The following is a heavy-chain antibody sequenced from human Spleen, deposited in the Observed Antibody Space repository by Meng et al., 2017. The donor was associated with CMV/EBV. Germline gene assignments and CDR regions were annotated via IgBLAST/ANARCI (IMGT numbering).Heavy chain of an antibody. D-gene: IGHD6-19*01. J-gene: IGHJ4*02. CDR3: AREGMFSGLDY. Sequence: LSCAASGFTFSDYYMSWVRQAPGKGLEWLLVIYSAGNTYFADSVKGRFTISRDNSKNTLYLQMNSLRAEDTAVYYCAREGMFSGLDYWGQGTLVTVSS. CDR2: IYSAGNT. V-gene: IGHV3-53*01. CDR1: GFTFSDYY.